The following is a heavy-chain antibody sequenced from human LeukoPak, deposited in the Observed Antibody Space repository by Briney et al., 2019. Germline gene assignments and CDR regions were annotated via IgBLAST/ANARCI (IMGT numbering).Heavy chain of an antibody. V-gene: IGHV3-66*01. Sequence: PGGSLRLSCAASGFTVSSNYMSWVRQAPGKGLEWVSVIYSDGSTYYADSVKGRFTISRDNSRDTLYLQMNSLRAEDTAVYYCARDLRQRNPFDYWGQGTLVTVSS. CDR1: GFTVSSNY. CDR3: ARDLRQRNPFDY. J-gene: IGHJ4*02. CDR2: IYSDGST. D-gene: IGHD1-14*01.